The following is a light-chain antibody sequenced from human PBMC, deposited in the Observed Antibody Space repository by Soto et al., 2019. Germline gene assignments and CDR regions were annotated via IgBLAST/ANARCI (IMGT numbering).Light chain of an antibody. CDR3: QQSYITPLT. CDR1: QSIGTY. V-gene: IGKV1-39*01. CDR2: AAS. J-gene: IGKJ4*01. Sequence: DIQMTQSPSSLSASVGDRVTITCRASQSIGTYLNWYQHNPGKAPSLLIYAASTLESGVPSRFSASGSGTDFTLTISSLQPEDFATYYCQQSYITPLTFGGGTKVEIK.